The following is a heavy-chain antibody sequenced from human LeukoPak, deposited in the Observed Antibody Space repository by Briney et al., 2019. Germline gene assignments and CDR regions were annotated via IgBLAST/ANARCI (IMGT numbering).Heavy chain of an antibody. V-gene: IGHV3-21*01. CDR2: ISTSSSYI. D-gene: IGHD6-6*01. Sequence: GGSLRLSCAASGFTFSSYSMNWVRQAPGKGLEWVSSISTSSSYINYADSVKGRFTISRDNAKNSLYLQMNSLRAEDTAVYYCARDDSSSPFDYWGQGTLVTVSS. CDR3: ARDDSSSPFDY. CDR1: GFTFSSYS. J-gene: IGHJ4*02.